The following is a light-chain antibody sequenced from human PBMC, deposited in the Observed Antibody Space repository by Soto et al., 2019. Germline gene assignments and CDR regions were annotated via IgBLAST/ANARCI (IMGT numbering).Light chain of an antibody. CDR1: QSISNY. CDR3: QQSYSTPYT. V-gene: IGKV1-39*01. CDR2: AAS. J-gene: IGKJ2*01. Sequence: DIQMTQSPSSLSASVGDRVTITCRASQSISNYLNWYQQKPGKAPKLLIYAASSLQSGVTSRFSASGSGTDFTLTISSLQPEDYATYYCQQSYSTPYTLGQGTKLEIK.